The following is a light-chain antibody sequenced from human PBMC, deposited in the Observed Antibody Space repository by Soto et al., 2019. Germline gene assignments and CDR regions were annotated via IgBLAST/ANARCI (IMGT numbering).Light chain of an antibody. CDR2: EVT. Sequence: QSALTQPPSASGSPGQSVTISCTGTSSDVGGYNYVSWYQQHPGKAPKLMISEVTKRPSGVPDRVSGSKSGNTASLTVSGLQAEDEADYYCSSYAGSNNWVFGGGTKLTV. J-gene: IGLJ3*02. CDR1: SSDVGGYNY. CDR3: SSYAGSNNWV. V-gene: IGLV2-8*01.